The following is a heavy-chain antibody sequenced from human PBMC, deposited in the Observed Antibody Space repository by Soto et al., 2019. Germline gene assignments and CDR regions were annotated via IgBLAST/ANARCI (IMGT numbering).Heavy chain of an antibody. J-gene: IGHJ4*02. Sequence: GESLKISCQCSGYTFSNFWIAWVRQLPGKGLEWMGIIYPGDYETRYSPSFHGKVTISADRSIGTAYLQWSSLEASDSAFYFCARSPRSSPYFDYWGQGALVTV. CDR3: ARSPRSSPYFDY. CDR2: IYPGDYET. V-gene: IGHV5-51*01. CDR1: GYTFSNFW. D-gene: IGHD6-13*01.